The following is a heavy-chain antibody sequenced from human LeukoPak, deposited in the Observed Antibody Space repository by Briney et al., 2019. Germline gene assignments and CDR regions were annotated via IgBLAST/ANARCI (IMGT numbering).Heavy chain of an antibody. CDR3: AKDRPAYYDFWSGYYPTLDY. J-gene: IGHJ4*02. V-gene: IGHV3-23*01. CDR2: ISGSGGST. CDR1: GFTFSSYA. Sequence: PGGSLRLSCAASGFTFSSYAMSWVRQAPGKGLEWVSAISGSGGSTYYADSVKGRFTISRDNSKNTLYLQMNSLRAEDTAVYYCAKDRPAYYDFWSGYYPTLDYWGQGTLVTVSS. D-gene: IGHD3-3*01.